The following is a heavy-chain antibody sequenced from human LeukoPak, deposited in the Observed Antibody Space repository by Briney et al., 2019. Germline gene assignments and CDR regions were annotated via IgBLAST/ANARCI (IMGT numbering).Heavy chain of an antibody. Sequence: ASVTVSCKISGGSFTGYYMHWVRQAPGQGLEWMGWINPNSGGTNYAQKFQGRVTMTRDTSISTAYMELSRLRSDDTAVYYCARDKIVGATGFDYWGQGTLVTVSS. CDR3: ARDKIVGATGFDY. D-gene: IGHD1-26*01. V-gene: IGHV1-2*02. J-gene: IGHJ4*02. CDR1: GGSFTGYY. CDR2: INPNSGGT.